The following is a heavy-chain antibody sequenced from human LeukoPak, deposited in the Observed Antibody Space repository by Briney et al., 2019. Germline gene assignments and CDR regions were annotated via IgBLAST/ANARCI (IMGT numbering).Heavy chain of an antibody. V-gene: IGHV4-34*01. CDR1: DGSFSGYY. D-gene: IGHD6-19*01. Sequence: SETLSLTCAVYDGSFSGYYWSWIRQPPGKGLEWIGEINHSGSTNYNPSLKSRVTISVDMSKNQFSLKLSSVTAADTAVYYCATIYSSGWYLKRTDYWGQGTLVTVSS. J-gene: IGHJ4*02. CDR2: INHSGST. CDR3: ATIYSSGWYLKRTDY.